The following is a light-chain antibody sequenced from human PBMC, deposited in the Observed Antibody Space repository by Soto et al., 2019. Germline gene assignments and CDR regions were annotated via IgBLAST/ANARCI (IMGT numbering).Light chain of an antibody. Sequence: DIQVTQSPSSLSASLGDRVSITCRASRDISNYLAWYQQKPGQVPRLLIPGASTLHSGVPSRCSGSGSGTDFTRTITSLQPEDIAAYYCQKYDTAPLTFGGGNKVEI. CDR2: GAS. CDR3: QKYDTAPLT. CDR1: RDISNY. J-gene: IGKJ4*01. V-gene: IGKV1-27*01.